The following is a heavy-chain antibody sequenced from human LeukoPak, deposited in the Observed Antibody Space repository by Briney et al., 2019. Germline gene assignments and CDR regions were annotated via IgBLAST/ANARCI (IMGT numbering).Heavy chain of an antibody. D-gene: IGHD6-13*01. V-gene: IGHV3-48*01. CDR3: ARYISWWDV. CDR2: ISSRSSTI. CDR1: GFTFSSYS. J-gene: IGHJ6*04. Sequence: GGSLRLSCTASGFTFSSYSMNWVRQAPGKGLEWVSYISSRSSTIYSADSVKGRFTISRDNAKNSLYLQMNTLRPEDTAVYYCARYISWWDVWGKGTTVTISS.